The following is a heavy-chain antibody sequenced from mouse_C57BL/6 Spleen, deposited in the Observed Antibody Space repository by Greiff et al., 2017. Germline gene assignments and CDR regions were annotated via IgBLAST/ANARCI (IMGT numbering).Heavy chain of an antibody. CDR3: ARSPQLGPFDY. CDR2: INPGSGGT. Sequence: VQLQQSGAELVRPGTSVKVSCKASGYAFTNYLIEWVKQRPGQGLEWIGVINPGSGGTNYNEKFKGKATLTADKSSSTAYMQLSSLTSEDSAVYFCARSPQLGPFDYWGQGTTLTVSS. J-gene: IGHJ2*01. V-gene: IGHV1-54*01. CDR1: GYAFTNYL. D-gene: IGHD4-1*02.